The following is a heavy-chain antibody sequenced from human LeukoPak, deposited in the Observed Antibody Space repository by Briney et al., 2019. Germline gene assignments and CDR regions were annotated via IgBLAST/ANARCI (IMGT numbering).Heavy chain of an antibody. CDR1: GGSISKFY. CDR2: IYYSGST. CDR3: ARDGGYTYGYAYWYFDL. J-gene: IGHJ2*01. V-gene: IGHV4-59*01. Sequence: SETLSLTCTVSGGSISKFYWSWIRQPPGMGLEWIGYIYYSGSTNYNPSLKSRVTMSVDTSKNQFSLKLSSVTAADTAVYYCARDGGYTYGYAYWYFDLWGRGTLVTVSS. D-gene: IGHD5-18*01.